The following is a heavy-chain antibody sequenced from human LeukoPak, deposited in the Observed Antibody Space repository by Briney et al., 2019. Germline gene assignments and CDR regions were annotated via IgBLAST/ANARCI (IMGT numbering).Heavy chain of an antibody. CDR3: AKNGNLHGDFDY. V-gene: IGHV3-23*01. Sequence: GGSLRLSCAASGFTVSSNYMSWVRQAPGKGLEWVSAISGSGGSTYYADSVKGRFTISRDNSKNTLYLQMNSLRAEDTAVYYCAKNGNLHGDFDYWGQGTLVTVSS. D-gene: IGHD4-17*01. CDR2: ISGSGGST. CDR1: GFTVSSNY. J-gene: IGHJ4*02.